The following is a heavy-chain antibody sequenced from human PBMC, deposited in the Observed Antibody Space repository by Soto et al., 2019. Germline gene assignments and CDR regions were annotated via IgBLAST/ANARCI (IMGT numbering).Heavy chain of an antibody. V-gene: IGHV4-59*08. Sequence: SETLSLTCTVSGGSISSYYWSWIRQPPGKGLEWIGYIYYSGSTNYNPSLKSRVTISVDTSKNQFSLKLSSVTAADTAVYYCARLGYYYDSSGYFYFDYWGQGTLVTVSS. CDR2: IYYSGST. J-gene: IGHJ4*02. CDR1: GGSISSYY. CDR3: ARLGYYYDSSGYFYFDY. D-gene: IGHD3-22*01.